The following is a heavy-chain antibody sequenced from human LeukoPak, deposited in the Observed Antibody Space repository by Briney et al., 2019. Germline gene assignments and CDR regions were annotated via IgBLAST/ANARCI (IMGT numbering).Heavy chain of an antibody. Sequence: SGTLSLNCSVSGGSISSSNWWSWVRQPPGKGLEWIREICHSGSTNYNPSLKSRVTMSVDKSRNQFSLSLTSVTAADTGVYHCARGAEYGSGTVQFDFLGQGTLVNGSP. J-gene: IGHJ4*02. CDR3: ARGAEYGSGTVQFDF. CDR2: ICHSGST. CDR1: GGSISSSNW. V-gene: IGHV4-4*02. D-gene: IGHD3-10*01.